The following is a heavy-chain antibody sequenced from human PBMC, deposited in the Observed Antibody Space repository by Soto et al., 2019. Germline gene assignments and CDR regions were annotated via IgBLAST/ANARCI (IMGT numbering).Heavy chain of an antibody. CDR2: IYYSGST. Sequence: SETLSLTCTFSGGSISSGGYYWSWIRQHPGKGLEWIGYIYYSGSTYYNPSLKSRVTISVDTSKNQFSLKLSSVTAADTAVYYCARVGGKHCSGGSCYSGAFDIWGQGTMVTVSS. CDR1: GGSISSGGYY. V-gene: IGHV4-31*03. J-gene: IGHJ3*02. CDR3: ARVGGKHCSGGSCYSGAFDI. D-gene: IGHD2-15*01.